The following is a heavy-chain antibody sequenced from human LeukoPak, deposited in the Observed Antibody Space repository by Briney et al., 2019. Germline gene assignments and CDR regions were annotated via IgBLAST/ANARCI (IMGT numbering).Heavy chain of an antibody. Sequence: GGSLRLSCVASGFTFDDYAIHWVRQAPGKGLEWVSGISWNSGSIDYADSVKGRFTISRDNAKNSLRLQMNSLRAEDTALYYCAKVQGYNYGYFDYWGQGTLVTVSS. CDR3: AKVQGYNYGYFDY. V-gene: IGHV3-9*01. J-gene: IGHJ4*02. D-gene: IGHD5-18*01. CDR2: ISWNSGSI. CDR1: GFTFDDYA.